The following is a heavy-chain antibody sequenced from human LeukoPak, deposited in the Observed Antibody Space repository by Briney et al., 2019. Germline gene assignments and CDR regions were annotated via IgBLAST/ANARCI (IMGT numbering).Heavy chain of an antibody. V-gene: IGHV4-59*06. CDR3: ASRVTGLGRVDY. J-gene: IGHJ4*02. Sequence: PSETLSLTCTVSGGSISSYYWSWIRQHPGKGLEWIGYIYYSGSTYYNPSLKSRVTISVDTSKNQFSLKMNSVTAADTAVYYCASRVTGLGRVDYWGQGTLVTVSS. D-gene: IGHD3-16*01. CDR2: IYYSGST. CDR1: GGSISSYY.